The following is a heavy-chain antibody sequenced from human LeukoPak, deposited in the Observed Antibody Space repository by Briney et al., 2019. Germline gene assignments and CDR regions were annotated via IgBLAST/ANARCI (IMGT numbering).Heavy chain of an antibody. CDR1: GGSISSYY. CDR3: ARISLRGRFDP. Sequence: SETLSLTCTVSGGSISSYYWSWIRQPPGKGLEWIGYIYYSGSTNYNPSLKSRVTISVDTSKNRFSLKLSSVTAADTAVYYCARISLRGRFDPWGQGTLVTVSS. V-gene: IGHV4-59*01. J-gene: IGHJ5*02. CDR2: IYYSGST.